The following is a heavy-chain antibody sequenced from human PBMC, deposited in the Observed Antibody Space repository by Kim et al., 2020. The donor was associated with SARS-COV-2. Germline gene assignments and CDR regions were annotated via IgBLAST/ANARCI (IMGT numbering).Heavy chain of an antibody. Sequence: GESLKISCKGSGYSFTSYWIGWVRQMPGKGLEWMGIIYPGDSDTRYSPSFQGQVTISADKSISTAYLQWSSLKASDTAMYYCARQGQLRYFDWPFDYWGQGTLVTVSS. CDR3: ARQGQLRYFDWPFDY. CDR1: GYSFTSYW. J-gene: IGHJ4*02. V-gene: IGHV5-51*01. D-gene: IGHD3-9*01. CDR2: IYPGDSDT.